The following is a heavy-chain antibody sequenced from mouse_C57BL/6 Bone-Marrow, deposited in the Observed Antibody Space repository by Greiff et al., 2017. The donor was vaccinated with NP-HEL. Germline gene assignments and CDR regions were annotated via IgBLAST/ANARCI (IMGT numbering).Heavy chain of an antibody. J-gene: IGHJ4*01. CDR2: IYPGDGDT. CDR3: ARGDYGSSRFGYGRDY. Sequence: QVQLQQSGAELVKPGASVKISCKASGYAFSSYWMNWVKERPGQGLEWIGQIYPGDGDTKYNGKFKGKATLTADKSSSTAYMQVRSLTSEDSAVSFVARGDYGSSRFGYGRDYGGQGTSVTVSA. D-gene: IGHD1-1*01. CDR1: GYAFSSYW. V-gene: IGHV1-80*01.